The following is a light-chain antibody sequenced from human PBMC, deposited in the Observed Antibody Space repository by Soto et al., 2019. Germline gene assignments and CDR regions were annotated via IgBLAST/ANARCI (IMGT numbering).Light chain of an antibody. V-gene: IGLV4-60*02. CDR3: ETWDSNIRV. Sequence: QLVLTQSSSASASLGSSVKLTCTLSSGHSSYIIAWHHQQPGKAPRYLMKLEGSGSYNKGSGVPDRFSGSSSGADRYLTISNLQFEDEANYYCETWDSNIRVFGGGTKLTVL. CDR2: LEGSGSY. CDR1: SGHSSYI. J-gene: IGLJ2*01.